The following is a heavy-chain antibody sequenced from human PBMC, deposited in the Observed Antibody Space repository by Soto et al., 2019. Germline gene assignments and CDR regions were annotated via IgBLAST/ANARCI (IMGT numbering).Heavy chain of an antibody. J-gene: IGHJ4*02. Sequence: SETLSLTCTVSGGSISSYYWSWIRQPPGKGLEWIGYIYYSGSTNYNPSLKSRVTISVETSKNQFSLKLSSVTAADTAVYYCARANCSGGSCYYDEGDYFDYWGQGTLVTVSS. CDR1: GGSISSYY. CDR3: ARANCSGGSCYYDEGDYFDY. D-gene: IGHD2-15*01. V-gene: IGHV4-59*01. CDR2: IYYSGST.